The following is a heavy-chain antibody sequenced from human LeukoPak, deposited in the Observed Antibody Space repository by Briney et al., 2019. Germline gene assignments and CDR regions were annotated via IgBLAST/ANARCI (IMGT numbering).Heavy chain of an antibody. J-gene: IGHJ3*02. CDR1: GYTFTGYY. CDR3: ARVAVAATGALDI. V-gene: IGHV1-2*02. CDR2: INPNSGGT. Sequence: ASVKVSCKASGYTFTGYYMHWVRQAPGQRLEWMGWINPNSGGTNYAQKFQGRVTMTRDTSISTAYMELSRLRSDDTAVYYCARVAVAATGALDIWGQGTRVTVSS. D-gene: IGHD6-19*01.